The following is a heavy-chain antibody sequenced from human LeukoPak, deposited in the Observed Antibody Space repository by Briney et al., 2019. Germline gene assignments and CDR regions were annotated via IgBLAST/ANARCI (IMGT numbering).Heavy chain of an antibody. J-gene: IGHJ4*02. Sequence: GESLKISCKGFGYSFTSYWIGWVRQMPGKGLEWMGIIYPGDSDSRYSPSFQGQATISADKSISTAYLQWSSLKASDTAMYYCARHGGIGIVGIYFDYWGQGTLVTVSS. D-gene: IGHD1-26*01. CDR1: GYSFTSYW. V-gene: IGHV5-51*01. CDR2: IYPGDSDS. CDR3: ARHGGIGIVGIYFDY.